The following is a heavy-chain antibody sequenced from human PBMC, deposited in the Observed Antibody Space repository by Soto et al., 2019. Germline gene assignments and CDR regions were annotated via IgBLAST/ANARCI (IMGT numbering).Heavy chain of an antibody. V-gene: IGHV3-33*01. J-gene: IGHJ4*02. CDR3: ARAMLAYCGGDCYSDFDH. Sequence: QVQLVESGGGVVQPGRSLRLSCAASGFTFSSYGMHWVRQAPGKGLEWVAVIWYDGSNKYYADSVKGRFTISRDNSKNTLYLQMNSLRAEDTAVYYCARAMLAYCGGDCYSDFDHWGQGTLVTVSS. CDR2: IWYDGSNK. D-gene: IGHD2-21*02. CDR1: GFTFSSYG.